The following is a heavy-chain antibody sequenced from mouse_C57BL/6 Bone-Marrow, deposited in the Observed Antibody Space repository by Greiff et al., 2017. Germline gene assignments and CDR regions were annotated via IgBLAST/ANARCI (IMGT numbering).Heavy chain of an antibody. D-gene: IGHD2-3*01. CDR3: AREGDGYYPY. Sequence: EVQRVESEGGLVQPGSSMKLSCTASGFTFSDYYMAWVRQVPEKGLEWVANINYDGSSTYYLDSLKSRFIISRDNAKNILYLQMSSLKSEDTATYYCAREGDGYYPYWGQGTLVTVSA. J-gene: IGHJ3*01. CDR2: INYDGSST. CDR1: GFTFSDYY. V-gene: IGHV5-16*01.